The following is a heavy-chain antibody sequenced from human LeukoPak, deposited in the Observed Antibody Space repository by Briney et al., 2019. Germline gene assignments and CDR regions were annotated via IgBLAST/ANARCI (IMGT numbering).Heavy chain of an antibody. CDR3: ARDRGYYGSGSQYFDY. CDR1: GYTFTSYG. J-gene: IGHJ4*02. Sequence: ASVKVSCKASGYTFTSYGISWVRQAPGQGLEWMGWISAYNGNTNYAQKIQGRVTMTTDTSTSTAYMELRSLRSDDTAVYYCARDRGYYGSGSQYFDYWGQGTLVTVSS. CDR2: ISAYNGNT. D-gene: IGHD3-10*01. V-gene: IGHV1-18*01.